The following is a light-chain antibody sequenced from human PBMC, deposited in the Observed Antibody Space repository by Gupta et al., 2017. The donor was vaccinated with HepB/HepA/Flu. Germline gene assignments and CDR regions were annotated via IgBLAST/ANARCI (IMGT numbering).Light chain of an antibody. Sequence: DIQMTQSPSSLSASVGERVTITCRSSHNINNYVNWYQQLPGKAPKVVIHSASSLQSGVPPRFSGGGFGTDFSLTISNLQPEDFATYYCQRTYTAPHTFGQGTVL. V-gene: IGKV1-39*01. CDR2: SAS. J-gene: IGKJ2*01. CDR3: QRTYTAPHT. CDR1: HNINNY.